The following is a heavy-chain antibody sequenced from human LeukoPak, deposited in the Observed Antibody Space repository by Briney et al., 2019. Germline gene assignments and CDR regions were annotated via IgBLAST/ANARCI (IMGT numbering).Heavy chain of an antibody. CDR1: GYTFTSYG. V-gene: IGHV1-18*01. CDR3: ARDLGYCSSTSCRYLPNDY. Sequence: EASVTVSCKASGYTFTSYGISWVRQAPGQGLEWMGWISAYNGNTNYAQKLQGRVTMTTDTSMSTAYMGLRSLRSDDTAVYYCARDLGYCSSTSCRYLPNDYWGQGTLVTVSS. CDR2: ISAYNGNT. D-gene: IGHD2-2*03. J-gene: IGHJ4*02.